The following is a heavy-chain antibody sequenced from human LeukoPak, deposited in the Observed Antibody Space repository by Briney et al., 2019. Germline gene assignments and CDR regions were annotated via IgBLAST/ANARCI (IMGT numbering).Heavy chain of an antibody. V-gene: IGHV3-30*18. J-gene: IGHJ6*04. Sequence: GGSLRLSCAASGFTFSSYGMHWVRQAPGKGLEWVAVISYDGSNKYYADSVKGRFTISRDNSKNTLYLQMNSLRAEDTAVYYCAKAPGYPAGTPLRYYYGMDVWGKGTTVTVPS. CDR3: AKAPGYPAGTPLRYYYGMDV. D-gene: IGHD6-13*01. CDR2: ISYDGSNK. CDR1: GFTFSSYG.